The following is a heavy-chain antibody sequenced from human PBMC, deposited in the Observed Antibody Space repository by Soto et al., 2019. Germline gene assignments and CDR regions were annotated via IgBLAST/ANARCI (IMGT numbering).Heavy chain of an antibody. CDR3: ARGDYYDSSGFDY. CDR2: IIPIFCTA. CDR1: GGTFSSYA. J-gene: IGHJ4*02. V-gene: IGHV1-69*01. D-gene: IGHD3-22*01. Sequence: QVQLVQSGAEVKKPGSSVNVSCKASGGTFSSYAISWVRQAPGQGLEWMVGIIPIFCTANYAQKFQVRVTITADEATSTGYMELSSVRSEDTAVYYCARGDYYDSSGFDYWGKGTLVTVSS.